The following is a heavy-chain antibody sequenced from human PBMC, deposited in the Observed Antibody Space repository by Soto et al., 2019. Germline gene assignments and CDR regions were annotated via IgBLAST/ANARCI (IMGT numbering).Heavy chain of an antibody. Sequence: ASVKVSCKASGYTFSSYGINWVRQAPGQGLEWKGWISAYNGNTNYAQKKQGRDTMTTDKSTSTTNKELRNLRSEDTAVYYCARDSGGMDVWGQGTTVTVSS. CDR1: GYTFSSYG. V-gene: IGHV1-18*01. J-gene: IGHJ6*02. CDR2: ISAYNGNT. CDR3: ARDSGGMDV.